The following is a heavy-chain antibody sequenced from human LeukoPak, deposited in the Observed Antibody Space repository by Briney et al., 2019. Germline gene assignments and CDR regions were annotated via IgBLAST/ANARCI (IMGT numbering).Heavy chain of an antibody. J-gene: IGHJ3*02. CDR1: GFTFSSYA. D-gene: IGHD3-22*01. CDR2: TSGSGGST. Sequence: GGSLRLSCAASGFTFSSYAMSWVRQAPGKGLEWVSATSGSGGSTYYADSVKGRFTISRDNSKNTLYLQMNSLRAEDTAVYYCAKDLYYYDSSGHDAFDIWGQGTMVTVSS. V-gene: IGHV3-23*01. CDR3: AKDLYYYDSSGHDAFDI.